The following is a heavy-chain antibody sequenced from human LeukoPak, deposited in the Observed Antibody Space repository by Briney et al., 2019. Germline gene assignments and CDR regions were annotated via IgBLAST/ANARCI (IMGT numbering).Heavy chain of an antibody. D-gene: IGHD3-22*01. J-gene: IGHJ4*02. Sequence: GGSLRLSCVVSGFTFSGSAVHWVRQASGKGLEWVGRIRSKANNYATAYAASVKGRFTISRDGSKNTAYLQMNSLKTEDTAVYYCTGDNFDSSVKFDYWGQGTLVTVSS. V-gene: IGHV3-73*01. CDR3: TGDNFDSSVKFDY. CDR2: IRSKANNYAT. CDR1: GFTFSGSA.